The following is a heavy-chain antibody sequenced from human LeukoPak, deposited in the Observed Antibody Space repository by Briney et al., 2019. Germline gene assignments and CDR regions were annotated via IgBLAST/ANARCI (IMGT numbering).Heavy chain of an antibody. CDR1: GFTFSSYW. Sequence: PGGSLRLSCAASGFTFSSYWMHWVRQAPGKGLVWVSRINSDGSSTSYADSVKGRYTISRDNAKNTLYLQMNSLRAEDTAVYYCAKSISRPYYMDVWGKGTTVTVSS. D-gene: IGHD3-3*02. CDR2: INSDGSST. CDR3: AKSISRPYYMDV. J-gene: IGHJ6*03. V-gene: IGHV3-74*01.